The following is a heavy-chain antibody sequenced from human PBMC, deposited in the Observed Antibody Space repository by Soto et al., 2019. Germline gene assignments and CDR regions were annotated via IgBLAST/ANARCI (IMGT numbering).Heavy chain of an antibody. CDR3: ARDRIRYDFWGGSRGSYYYYGMDV. Sequence: ASVKVSCKASGYTFTSYYMHWVRQAPGQGLEWMGIINPSGGSTSYAQKFQGRVTMTRDTSTSTVYMELSSLRSEDTAVYYCARDRIRYDFWGGSRGSYYYYGMDVWGQGTTVTVSS. V-gene: IGHV1-46*01. CDR1: GYTFTSYY. J-gene: IGHJ6*02. CDR2: INPSGGST. D-gene: IGHD3-3*01.